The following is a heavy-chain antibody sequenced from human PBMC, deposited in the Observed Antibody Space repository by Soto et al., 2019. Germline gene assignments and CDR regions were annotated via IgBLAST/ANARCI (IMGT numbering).Heavy chain of an antibody. CDR3: AHTRAPRIFDY. CDR2: VFWDDDK. Sequence: QITLKESGTTLVKPTQTLTLTCTFSGFSLTTSGVGVGWIRQPPGKALEWLALVFWDDDKRYSPSLKSRLTITKDTSKNQVVLTMTNMDPVDTATYYCAHTRAPRIFDYWGQGTLVTVSS. CDR1: GFSLTTSGVG. D-gene: IGHD2-15*01. J-gene: IGHJ4*02. V-gene: IGHV2-5*02.